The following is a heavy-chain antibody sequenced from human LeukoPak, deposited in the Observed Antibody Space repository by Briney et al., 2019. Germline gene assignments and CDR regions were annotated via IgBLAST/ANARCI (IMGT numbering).Heavy chain of an antibody. CDR2: IYYSGST. CDR1: GGSIRNYF. Sequence: SETLSLTCTVTGGSIRNYFGSWFRQPPGKGLEWFGYIYYSGSTNYNPSLNSRVTISVDTSKNQFSLKLNSMTAADTAMYYCARVKIPVGYSYGSFDYWGQGILVTVSS. J-gene: IGHJ4*02. D-gene: IGHD5-18*01. V-gene: IGHV4-59*01. CDR3: ARVKIPVGYSYGSFDY.